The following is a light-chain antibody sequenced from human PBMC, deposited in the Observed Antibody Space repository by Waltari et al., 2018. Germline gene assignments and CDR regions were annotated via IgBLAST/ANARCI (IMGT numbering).Light chain of an antibody. Sequence: QSALTQPASVSGSPGQSITITCTGTCSEVGGYNYVSWYQQHPGKAPQLMIYDVSNRPSGVSNRFSGSKSGNTASLTISGLQAEDEADYYCSSYTRSSTVVFGGGTKLTVL. J-gene: IGLJ3*02. CDR2: DVS. CDR1: CSEVGGYNY. CDR3: SSYTRSSTVV. V-gene: IGLV2-14*03.